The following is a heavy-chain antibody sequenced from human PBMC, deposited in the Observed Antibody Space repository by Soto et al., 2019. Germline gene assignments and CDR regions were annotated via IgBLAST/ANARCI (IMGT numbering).Heavy chain of an antibody. Sequence: QVQLVESGGGVVQPGRSLRLSCAASGFTFSSYGMHWVRQAPGKGLEWVAVIAYDGSYKYYADSVKGRFTISRDNSKNTLYLQMNSLRAEDTAVYYCAKWNGGFDYWGQGTLVTVSS. V-gene: IGHV3-30*18. CDR2: IAYDGSYK. J-gene: IGHJ4*02. CDR1: GFTFSSYG. CDR3: AKWNGGFDY. D-gene: IGHD3-16*01.